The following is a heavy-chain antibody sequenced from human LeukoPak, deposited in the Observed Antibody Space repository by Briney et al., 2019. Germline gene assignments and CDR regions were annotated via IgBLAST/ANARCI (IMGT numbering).Heavy chain of an antibody. V-gene: IGHV3-11*01. CDR1: GFTFSDYY. CDR3: ANHGYSSSWYYFDY. Sequence: GGSLRLSCAVSGFTFSDYYMSWIRQAPGKGLEWVSYISSGGSTISHADSVKGRFTISRDNAENSLYLQMNSLRAEDTAVYYCANHGYSSSWYYFDYWGQGTLVTVSS. J-gene: IGHJ4*02. CDR2: ISSGGSTI. D-gene: IGHD6-13*01.